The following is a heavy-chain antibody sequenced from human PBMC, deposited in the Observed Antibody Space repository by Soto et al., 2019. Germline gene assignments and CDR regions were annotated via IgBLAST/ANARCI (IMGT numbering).Heavy chain of an antibody. CDR2: ISAHNGNT. CDR3: ARGRYGDY. V-gene: IGHV1-18*04. Sequence: QVHLVESGAEVKKPGASVKVSCKGSGYAFTTYGITWVRQAPGQGLEWMGWISAHNGNTNYAQKLQGRVTVTRDTSTSTAYMELRSLRSDDTAVYYCARGRYGDYWGQGALVTVSS. CDR1: GYAFTTYG. J-gene: IGHJ4*02. D-gene: IGHD1-1*01.